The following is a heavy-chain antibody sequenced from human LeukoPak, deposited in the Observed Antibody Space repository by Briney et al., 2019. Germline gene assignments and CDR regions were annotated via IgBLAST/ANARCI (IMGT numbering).Heavy chain of an antibody. Sequence: SETLSLTRAVYGGSFRGYYWSWIRQPPGKGLEWIGEINHSGSTNYNPSLKSRVTISVDTSKNQFSLKLSSVTAADTAVYYCARGGRYYDSSGPPPLDYWGQGTLVTVSS. J-gene: IGHJ4*02. V-gene: IGHV4-34*01. CDR1: GGSFRGYY. CDR3: ARGGRYYDSSGPPPLDY. CDR2: INHSGST. D-gene: IGHD3-22*01.